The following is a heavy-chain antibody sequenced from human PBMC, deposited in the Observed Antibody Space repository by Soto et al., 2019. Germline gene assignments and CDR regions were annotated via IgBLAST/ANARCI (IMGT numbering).Heavy chain of an antibody. CDR2: INHSGST. Sequence: SETLSLTCAVYGGSFNGYYWSWIRHPPGEGLEWIGEINHSGSTNYKPSLKSRATISVDTSKNQFSLKLSSVTAADTAVYYCARRESDFWSGYYNWFDPWGRGTLVTVSS. CDR1: GGSFNGYY. V-gene: IGHV4-34*01. D-gene: IGHD3-3*01. CDR3: ARRESDFWSGYYNWFDP. J-gene: IGHJ5*02.